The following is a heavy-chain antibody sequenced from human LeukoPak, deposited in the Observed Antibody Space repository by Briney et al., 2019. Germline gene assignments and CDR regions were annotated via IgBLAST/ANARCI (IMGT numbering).Heavy chain of an antibody. V-gene: IGHV3-23*01. Sequence: GGSLRLSCAASGFTFSSYAISWVRQAPRKGLEWVSTISGSGDSTYYADSVKGRFTISRDNSRDTLFLQMDSLRVEDTAVYYCATFCSGGDCYLFAPWGQGTLVTVSS. CDR3: ATFCSGGDCYLFAP. J-gene: IGHJ5*02. CDR2: ISGSGDST. CDR1: GFTFSSYA. D-gene: IGHD2-15*01.